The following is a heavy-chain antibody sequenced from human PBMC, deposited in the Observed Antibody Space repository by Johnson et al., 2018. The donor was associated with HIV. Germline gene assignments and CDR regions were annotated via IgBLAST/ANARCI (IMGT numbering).Heavy chain of an antibody. J-gene: IGHJ3*02. D-gene: IGHD7-27*01. V-gene: IGHV3-20*04. Sequence: VQLVESGGGVVRPGGSLRLSCAASGFTFDDYGMSWVRQAPGTGLAWVSGINWHGGSTGYAASVTCRFTISRDNSKNTLYLQMNSLRADDTALYYCAKGLGIHYFHAFDIWGQGTMVTVSS. CDR2: INWHGGST. CDR3: AKGLGIHYFHAFDI. CDR1: GFTFDDYG.